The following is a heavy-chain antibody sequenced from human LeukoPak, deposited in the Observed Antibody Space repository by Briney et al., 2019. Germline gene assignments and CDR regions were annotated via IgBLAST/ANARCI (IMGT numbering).Heavy chain of an antibody. J-gene: IGHJ3*02. D-gene: IGHD2-8*01. V-gene: IGHV3-7*01. CDR2: IKQDGSEK. CDR3: ARVNPLMAPGAFDI. Sequence: ETLSLTCTVSGGSISSGGYYWSWIRQHPGKGLEWVANIKQDGSEKYYVDSVKGRFTISRDNARNSLYLQMNNLRAEDTAIFYCARVNPLMAPGAFDIWGQGTMVAVSS. CDR1: GGSISSGGYY.